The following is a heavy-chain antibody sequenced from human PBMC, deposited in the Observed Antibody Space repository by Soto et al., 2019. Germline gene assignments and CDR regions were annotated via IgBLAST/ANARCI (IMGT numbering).Heavy chain of an antibody. Sequence: GASVKVSCKASGGTFSSYAISWVRQAPGQGLEWMGGIIPIFGTANYAQKFQGRVTITADESTSTAYMELSSLRSEDTAVYYCARDTGYSSGWYSYYGMDVWGQGTTVTVSS. CDR3: ARDTGYSSGWYSYYGMDV. D-gene: IGHD6-19*01. V-gene: IGHV1-69*13. CDR1: GGTFSSYA. CDR2: IIPIFGTA. J-gene: IGHJ6*02.